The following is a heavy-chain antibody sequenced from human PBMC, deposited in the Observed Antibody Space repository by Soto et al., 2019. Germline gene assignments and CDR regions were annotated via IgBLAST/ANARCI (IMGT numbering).Heavy chain of an antibody. Sequence: GGSLRLSCAASGFTFSSYGMHWVRQAPGKGLEWVAVIWYDGSNKYYADSVKGRFTISRDNSKNTLYLQMNSLRAEDTAVYYCARDGVRYYDILTGYYPYYYYYYMDVWGKGTTVTVSS. CDR1: GFTFSSYG. CDR3: ARDGVRYYDILTGYYPYYYYYYMDV. D-gene: IGHD3-9*01. V-gene: IGHV3-33*01. CDR2: IWYDGSNK. J-gene: IGHJ6*03.